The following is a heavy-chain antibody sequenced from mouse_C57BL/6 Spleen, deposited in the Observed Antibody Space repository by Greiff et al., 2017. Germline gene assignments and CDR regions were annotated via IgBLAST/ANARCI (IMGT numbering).Heavy chain of an antibody. V-gene: IGHV2-6*03. CDR1: GFSLTSYG. CDR3: ARDQDFSYGSSSCAMDY. D-gene: IGHD1-1*01. CDR2: LWSDGST. J-gene: IGHJ4*01. Sequence: QVQLKESGPGLVAPSQSLSITCTVSGFSLTSYGVHWVRQPPGKGLEWLVVLWSDGSTTYNSALKARLSISQDNSKSQVFLKMNSLQTDDTAMYYCARDQDFSYGSSSCAMDYWGQGTSVTVSS.